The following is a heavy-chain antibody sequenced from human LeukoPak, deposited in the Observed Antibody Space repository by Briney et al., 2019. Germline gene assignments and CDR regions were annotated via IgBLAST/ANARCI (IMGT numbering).Heavy chain of an antibody. CDR1: GFTLSSYG. CDR2: ISYEGSNK. Sequence: QSGGSLRLSCAASGFTLSSYGMHWVGQASGKGVEWVALISYEGSNKYYADSVKGRFTISRDNSQNTLYLQMNSLRAEDTAVYYCAKEVDTAIFLIDYWGQGTLVTVSS. D-gene: IGHD5-18*01. V-gene: IGHV3-30*18. J-gene: IGHJ4*02. CDR3: AKEVDTAIFLIDY.